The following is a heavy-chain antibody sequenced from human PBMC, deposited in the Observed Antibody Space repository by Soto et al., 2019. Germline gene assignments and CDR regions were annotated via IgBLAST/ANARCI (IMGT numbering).Heavy chain of an antibody. CDR3: ARDTIDYYSYYMDV. V-gene: IGHV1-18*01. CDR1: GYTFTSYG. J-gene: IGHJ6*03. Sequence: ASVKVSCKASGYTFTSYGISWVRQAPGQGLEWMGWISAYNGNTNYAQKLQGRVTMTTDTSTSTAYMELRSRRSGDTAVYYCARDTIDYYSYYMDVWGKGTTVTVSS. CDR2: ISAYNGNT.